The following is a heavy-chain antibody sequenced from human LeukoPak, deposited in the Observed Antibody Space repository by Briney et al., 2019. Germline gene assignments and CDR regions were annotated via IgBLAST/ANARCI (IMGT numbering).Heavy chain of an antibody. D-gene: IGHD2-21*01. Sequence: SVTVSCKASGGTFNIYAISWVRQAPGQGLAWMGGIIPILGIANYAQKFQGRVTITADKSTSTAYMELSSLRSEDTAVYYCARDRGGGWNYYYYYGMDVWGQGTTVTVSS. CDR1: GGTFNIYA. J-gene: IGHJ6*02. CDR2: IIPILGIA. CDR3: ARDRGGGWNYYYYYGMDV. V-gene: IGHV1-69*10.